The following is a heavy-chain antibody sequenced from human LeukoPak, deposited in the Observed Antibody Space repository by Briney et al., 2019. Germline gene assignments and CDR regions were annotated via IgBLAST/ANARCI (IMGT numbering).Heavy chain of an antibody. Sequence: SETLSLTCAVSGYSISSGYYWGWIRQPPGKGLEWIGSIYHSGSTYYNPSLKSRVTISVDTSKNQFSLKLSSVTAADTAVYYCARSPPQLLWFGELLYPGYWGQGTLVTVSS. J-gene: IGHJ4*02. CDR1: GYSISSGYY. CDR3: ARSPPQLLWFGELLYPGY. D-gene: IGHD3-10*01. V-gene: IGHV4-38-2*01. CDR2: IYHSGST.